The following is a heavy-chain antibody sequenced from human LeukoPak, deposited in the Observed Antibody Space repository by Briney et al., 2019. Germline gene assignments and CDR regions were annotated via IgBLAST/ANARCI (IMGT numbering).Heavy chain of an antibody. CDR1: GYTFTSYG. V-gene: IGHV1-18*01. Sequence: ASVKVSCKASGYTFTSYGISWARQAPGQGLEWMGWISAYNGNTNYAQKLQGRVTMTTDTSTSTAYMELRSLTSDDTAVYYCARTHYYYDSSGSHPSTHFDYWGQGTLVTVSS. J-gene: IGHJ4*02. CDR2: ISAYNGNT. D-gene: IGHD3-22*01. CDR3: ARTHYYYDSSGSHPSTHFDY.